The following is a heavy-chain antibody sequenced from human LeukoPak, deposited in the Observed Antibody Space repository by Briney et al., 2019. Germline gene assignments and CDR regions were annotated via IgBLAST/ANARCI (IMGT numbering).Heavy chain of an antibody. CDR3: ARDWGVGPMPKSRFDP. CDR1: GGSISSDNYY. CDR2: IYTGGST. J-gene: IGHJ5*02. Sequence: PSETLSLTCTVSGGSISSDNYYWNWIRQPAGKGLEWIGRIYTGGSTNYNPSLKSRVTISADTSKNEFSLRLTSVTAADTAVYYCARDWGVGPMPKSRFDPWGQGTLVTVSS. D-gene: IGHD3-16*01. V-gene: IGHV4-61*02.